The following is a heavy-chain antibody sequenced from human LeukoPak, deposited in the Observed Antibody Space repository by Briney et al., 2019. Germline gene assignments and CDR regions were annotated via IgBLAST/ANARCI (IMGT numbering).Heavy chain of an antibody. CDR2: IKQDGSEK. V-gene: IGHV3-7*01. CDR1: GFTFSSYW. CDR3: AKDKDYYFDY. J-gene: IGHJ4*02. Sequence: GGSLRLSCAASGFTFSSYWMSWVRQAPGKGLEWVANIKQDGSEKYYADSAKGRFTISRDNSKNTLYLQMNSLRAEDTAVYYCAKDKDYYFDYWGQGTLVTVSS.